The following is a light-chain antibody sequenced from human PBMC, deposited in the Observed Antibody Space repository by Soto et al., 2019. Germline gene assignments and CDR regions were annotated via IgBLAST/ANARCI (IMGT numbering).Light chain of an antibody. CDR3: QQANSFPLT. V-gene: IGKV1-12*01. J-gene: IGKJ4*01. Sequence: DIQMTQSPSSVSASVGDRVSITCRASQGISNWLAWYQQKPGRAPTLLIYTGSSLQYGVPSRFSGTGSGTDFTLTISSLQPEDVATYYCQQANSFPLTFGGGTKVEIK. CDR1: QGISNW. CDR2: TGS.